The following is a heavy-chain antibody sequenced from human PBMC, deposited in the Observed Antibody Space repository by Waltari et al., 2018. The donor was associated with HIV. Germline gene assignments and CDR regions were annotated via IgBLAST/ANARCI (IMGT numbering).Heavy chain of an antibody. Sequence: EVQLLESGGGLVQPGGSLRLSCAASGFTFSSYAMSWVRQAPGEGLGWVSVISGSGGSTYYADFVKGRFTISRDNSKNTLYLQMNSLRAEDTAVYYCAKEGIAGRPSVPDYWGQGTLVTVSS. V-gene: IGHV3-23*01. D-gene: IGHD6-6*01. CDR1: GFTFSSYA. CDR2: ISGSGGST. J-gene: IGHJ4*02. CDR3: AKEGIAGRPSVPDY.